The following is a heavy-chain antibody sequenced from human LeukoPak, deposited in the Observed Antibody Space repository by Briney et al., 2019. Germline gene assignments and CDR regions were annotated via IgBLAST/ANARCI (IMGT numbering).Heavy chain of an antibody. J-gene: IGHJ4*02. CDR1: GESFSGYY. Sequence: SETLSHTCAVYGESFSGYYWCWIRQPPGEGLEWIGEINHSGSTNYNPSLKSRVTISVDTSNNQFFLKLSSVTAADTAVYYCARAALVGATMWSIDYWGQGTLVTVSS. CDR3: ARAALVGATMWSIDY. D-gene: IGHD1-26*01. V-gene: IGHV4-34*01. CDR2: INHSGST.